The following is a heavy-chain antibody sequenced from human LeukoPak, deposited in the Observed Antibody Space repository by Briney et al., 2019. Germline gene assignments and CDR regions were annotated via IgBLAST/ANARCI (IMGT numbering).Heavy chain of an antibody. CDR1: GYSIINDYY. J-gene: IGHJ1*01. V-gene: IGHV4-38-2*02. D-gene: IGHD3-16*01. CDR2: IFHRGST. Sequence: SETLSLTCTVSGYSIINDYYWAWIRQPPGKGLEWIGAIFHRGSTYYNPSLNSRVTISVDTSKNQFSLKLSSVTAADTAVYYCARVEESVSGNLGARYLQYWGQGTLVTVSS. CDR3: ARVEESVSGNLGARYLQY.